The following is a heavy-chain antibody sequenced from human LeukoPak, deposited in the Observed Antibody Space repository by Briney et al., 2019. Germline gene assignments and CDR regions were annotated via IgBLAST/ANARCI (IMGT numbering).Heavy chain of an antibody. J-gene: IGHJ5*02. V-gene: IGHV4-61*02. D-gene: IGHD2-15*01. CDR3: ANGFHAVAARRSWFDP. CDR1: GGSSSSGSYY. Sequence: SETLSLTCTVSGGSSSSGSYYWSWLRQPAGKELEWIGRIYTSGSTNYNPSLKSRVTISVDTSKNQFSLKLSSVTAADTAVYYCANGFHAVAARRSWFDPWGQGTLVTVSS. CDR2: IYTSGST.